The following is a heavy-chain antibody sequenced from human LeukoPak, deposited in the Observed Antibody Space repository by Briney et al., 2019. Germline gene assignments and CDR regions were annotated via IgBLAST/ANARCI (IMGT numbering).Heavy chain of an antibody. D-gene: IGHD3-10*01. Sequence: PPGGSLRLSCAASGFTFSSYDMHWVRQATGKGLGWVSAIGTAGDTYYPGSVKGRFTISRENAKNSLYLQMNSLRAGDTAVYYCARANYYGSTGYFDYWGQGTLVTVSS. CDR1: GFTFSSYD. CDR2: IGTAGDT. V-gene: IGHV3-13*01. J-gene: IGHJ4*02. CDR3: ARANYYGSTGYFDY.